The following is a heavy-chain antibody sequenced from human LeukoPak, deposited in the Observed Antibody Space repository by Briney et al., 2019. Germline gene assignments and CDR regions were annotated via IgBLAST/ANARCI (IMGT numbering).Heavy chain of an antibody. CDR1: GFTFGDYA. CDR3: TRTYSGSYYKGRLDY. Sequence: GGSLRLSCTASGFTFGDYAMSWFRQAPGKGLEWVGFIRSKAYGGTTEYAASVKGRFTISRDDSKSIAYLQMNSLKTEDTAVYYCTRTYSGSYYKGRLDYWGQGTLVTVSS. CDR2: IRSKAYGGTT. V-gene: IGHV3-49*03. J-gene: IGHJ4*02. D-gene: IGHD3-10*01.